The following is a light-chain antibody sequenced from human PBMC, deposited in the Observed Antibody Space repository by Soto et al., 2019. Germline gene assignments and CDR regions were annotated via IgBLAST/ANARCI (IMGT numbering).Light chain of an antibody. V-gene: IGKV1-39*01. CDR1: QSITTY. CDR3: HQTYRTPQT. Sequence: DIQMTQSPSSLSASVGDSVTITCRASQSITTYLNWYQQNPGKAPKLLIYGVSTLQSGVPLRFSGSGSGTDFTLTISSLQPEDFATYDRHQTYRTPQTFGQGTKVEI. J-gene: IGKJ1*01. CDR2: GVS.